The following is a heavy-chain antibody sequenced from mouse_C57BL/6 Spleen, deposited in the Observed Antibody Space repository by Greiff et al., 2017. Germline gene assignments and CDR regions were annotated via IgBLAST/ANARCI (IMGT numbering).Heavy chain of an antibody. J-gene: IGHJ1*03. CDR3: ARQGTYYSFWYFDV. D-gene: IGHD2-12*01. CDR2: ISSGGSYT. CDR1: GFTFSNYG. Sequence: EVMLVESGGDLVKPGGSLKLSCAASGFTFSNYGMSWVRQTPDKRLEWVATISSGGSYTYYPDSVKGRFTISRDNAKNTLYLQMSSLKSEDTAMYYCARQGTYYSFWYFDVWGTGTTVTVSS. V-gene: IGHV5-6*02.